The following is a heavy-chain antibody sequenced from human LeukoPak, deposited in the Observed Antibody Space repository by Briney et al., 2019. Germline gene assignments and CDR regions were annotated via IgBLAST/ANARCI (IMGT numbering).Heavy chain of an antibody. D-gene: IGHD3-22*01. CDR3: ARDVYYYDSSGYPRFDY. V-gene: IGHV3-11*06. CDR2: ISSSSSYI. J-gene: IGHJ4*02. CDR1: GFTFSDYY. Sequence: GGSLRLSCAASGFTFSDYYMSWIRQAPGKGLEWVSSISSSSSYIYYADSVKGRFTISRDNAKNSLYLQMNSLRAEDTAVYYCARDVYYYDSSGYPRFDYWGQGTLVTVSS.